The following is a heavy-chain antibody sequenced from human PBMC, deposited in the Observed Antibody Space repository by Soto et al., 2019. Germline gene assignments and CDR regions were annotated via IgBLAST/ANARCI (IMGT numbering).Heavy chain of an antibody. Sequence: ASVKVSCKASGYSFTRYHMHWVRQAPGQGLEWMGWINPGSGVTNQAQKFQGRVTMTRDTSITTTYMELNSLTSDDTAVYYCARVAGHKNARFDTWGQGALVTVSS. CDR2: INPGSGVT. J-gene: IGHJ4*02. V-gene: IGHV1-2*02. CDR3: ARVAGHKNARFDT. CDR1: GYSFTRYH. D-gene: IGHD1-1*01.